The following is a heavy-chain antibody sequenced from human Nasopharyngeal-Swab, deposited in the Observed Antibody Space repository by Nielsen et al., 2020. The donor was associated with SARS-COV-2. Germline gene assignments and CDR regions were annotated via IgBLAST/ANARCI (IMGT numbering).Heavy chain of an antibody. CDR3: ARRPVLLWFGELTRGMDV. D-gene: IGHD3-10*01. V-gene: IGHV4-34*01. Sequence: SETLSLTCAVYGGSFSGYYWSWIRQPSGKGLEWIGEINHSGSTNYNPSLKSRVTISVDTSKNQFSLKLSSVTAADTAVYYCARRPVLLWFGELTRGMDVWGQGTTVTVSS. CDR1: GGSFSGYY. CDR2: INHSGST. J-gene: IGHJ6*02.